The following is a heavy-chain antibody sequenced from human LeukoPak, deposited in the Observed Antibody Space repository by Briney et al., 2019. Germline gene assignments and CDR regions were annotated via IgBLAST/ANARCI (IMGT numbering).Heavy chain of an antibody. D-gene: IGHD6-13*01. CDR2: INTDGNIT. Sequence: GGSLRLSCAASGFTFSNYWMHWVRQAPGKGPVWVSRINTDGNITTYADSVKGRFTISRDSAKNALYLQMNSLRAEDTAVYYCTRELSGSSSRHFEYWGQGTLVTVSS. V-gene: IGHV3-74*01. CDR1: GFTFSNYW. CDR3: TRELSGSSSRHFEY. J-gene: IGHJ4*02.